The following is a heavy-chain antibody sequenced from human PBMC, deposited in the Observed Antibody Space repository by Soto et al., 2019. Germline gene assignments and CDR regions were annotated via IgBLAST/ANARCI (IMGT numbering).Heavy chain of an antibody. CDR2: IKSKTDGGTT. D-gene: IGHD3-22*01. CDR1: GFTFSNAW. Sequence: GGSLRLSCAASGFTFSNAWMSWVRQAPGKGLEWVGRIKSKTDGGTTDYAAPVKGRLTISRDDSKNTLYLQMNSLKTEDTAVYYCTTDIGVYYYDSSGYQPSGYWGQGTLVTVSS. CDR3: TTDIGVYYYDSSGYQPSGY. V-gene: IGHV3-15*01. J-gene: IGHJ4*02.